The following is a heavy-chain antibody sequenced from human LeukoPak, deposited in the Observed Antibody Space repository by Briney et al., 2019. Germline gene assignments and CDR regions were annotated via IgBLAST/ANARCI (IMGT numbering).Heavy chain of an antibody. CDR1: GGSISIISSSTYY. D-gene: IGHD6-25*01. J-gene: IGHJ4*02. Sequence: SETLSLTCTVSGGSISIISSSTYYWGWIRQAPGKGLEWIGSLYYGENSHYNPSLKSRATLSVDTSNNQFSPKLTSVTAADAAVYFCARQLPTAAADTRGYFDYWRQGTVVTVSS. V-gene: IGHV4-39*01. CDR3: ARQLPTAAADTRGYFDY. CDR2: LYYGENS.